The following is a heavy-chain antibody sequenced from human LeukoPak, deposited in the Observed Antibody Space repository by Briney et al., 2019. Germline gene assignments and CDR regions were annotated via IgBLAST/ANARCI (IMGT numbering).Heavy chain of an antibody. V-gene: IGHV3-53*01. CDR3: AYEGPSNNDYIYV. J-gene: IGHJ6*04. D-gene: IGHD1-1*01. CDR1: GFHVSSNY. CDR2: IYSGDRT. Sequence: GSLRLSCAASGFHVSSNYMCWVRLAPGRGPEWVSVIYSGDRTYYADSVKGRFTISRDNSKNTLYLQMNDLRAEDTAVYYCAYEGPSNNDYIYVWGEGTTVTVSS.